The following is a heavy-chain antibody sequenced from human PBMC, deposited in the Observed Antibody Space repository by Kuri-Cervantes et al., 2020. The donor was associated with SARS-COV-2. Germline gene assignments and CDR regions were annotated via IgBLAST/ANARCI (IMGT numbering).Heavy chain of an antibody. D-gene: IGHD2-2*01. CDR3: ARAVDIAVVSAAVYYFDY. J-gene: IGHJ4*02. CDR2: IYHSGST. V-gene: IGHV4-39*07. Sequence: SETLFLTCTVSGGSISSGDYYWSWIRQPPGKGLEWIGEIYHSGSTNYNPSLKSRVTISVDKSKNQFSLTLSSVTAADTAVYYCARAVDIAVVSAAVYYFDYWGQGTLVTVSS. CDR1: GGSISSGDYY.